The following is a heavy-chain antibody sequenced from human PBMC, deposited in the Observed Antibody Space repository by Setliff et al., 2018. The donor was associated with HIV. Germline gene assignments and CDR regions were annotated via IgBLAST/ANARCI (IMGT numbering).Heavy chain of an antibody. V-gene: IGHV3-30*01. CDR1: GFILDGCA. CDR2: MSYDGSGK. D-gene: IGHD2-21*02. J-gene: IGHJ4*02. Sequence: PGGSLRLSCKTSGFILDGCAMHWVRQAPGKGLEWLAFMSYDGSGKFLADSVKGRFTVSRDNSKNTVYLQMNSLRAEETAVYYCARVPNGDSLFFFNYWGQGVLVTVSS. CDR3: ARVPNGDSLFFFNY.